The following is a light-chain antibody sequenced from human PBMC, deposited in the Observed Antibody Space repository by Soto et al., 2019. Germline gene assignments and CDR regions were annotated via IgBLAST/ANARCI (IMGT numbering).Light chain of an antibody. CDR1: QSVLYSPNNRNY. CDR2: WAS. J-gene: IGKJ1*01. CDR3: HQYHSGPWT. V-gene: IGKV4-1*01. Sequence: DIALTQSPDSLAVSLGERATINCKSSQSVLYSPNNRNYLAWFQQKPGQPPKLLIYWASIRESGVPDRFSGSGSGTDFTLTISSLQAEDVAVYSCHQYHSGPWTFGQGSKVEIK.